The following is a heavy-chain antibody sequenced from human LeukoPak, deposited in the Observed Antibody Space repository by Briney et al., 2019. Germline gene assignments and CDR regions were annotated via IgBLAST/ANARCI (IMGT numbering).Heavy chain of an antibody. CDR3: AKQQWLVVRPGNYYFDY. D-gene: IGHD6-19*01. Sequence: GGSLRLSCAASGFNFANHAMSWVRQTAGKGLEWVSAISGSGDITYYADSVKGRFTISRDNSKDTLFLQMHSLRPGDTAVYYCAKQQWLVVRPGNYYFDYWGQGTLVTVSS. V-gene: IGHV3-23*01. J-gene: IGHJ4*02. CDR1: GFNFANHA. CDR2: ISGSGDIT.